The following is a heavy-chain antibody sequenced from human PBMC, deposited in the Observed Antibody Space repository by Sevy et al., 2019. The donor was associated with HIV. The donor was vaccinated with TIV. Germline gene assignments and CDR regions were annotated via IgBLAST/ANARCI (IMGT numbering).Heavy chain of an antibody. CDR3: ARASYDSSGYYGTGFDY. CDR1: GFTFSSYN. CDR2: ISSSSSYI. D-gene: IGHD3-22*01. Sequence: GGSLRLSCAASGFTFSSYNMNWVRQAPGKGLEWVSSISSSSSYIYYADSVKGRFTISRDNAKNSLHLQMNSLRAEDTAVYYCARASYDSSGYYGTGFDYWGQGTLVTVSS. V-gene: IGHV3-21*01. J-gene: IGHJ4*02.